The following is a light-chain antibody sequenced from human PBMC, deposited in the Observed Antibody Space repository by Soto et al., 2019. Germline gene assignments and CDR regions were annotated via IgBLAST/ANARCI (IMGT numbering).Light chain of an antibody. CDR1: SGHSSYA. Sequence: QPVLTQSPSASASLGASVKLTCTLSSGHSSYAIAWHQQQPEKGPRYLMKLNSDGSHRKGDGIPDRFSGSSSGAERYLTIASLQSEDEGDYDCQTWGTGIRVFGGGTKVTVL. J-gene: IGLJ3*02. V-gene: IGLV4-69*01. CDR3: QTWGTGIRV. CDR2: LNSDGSH.